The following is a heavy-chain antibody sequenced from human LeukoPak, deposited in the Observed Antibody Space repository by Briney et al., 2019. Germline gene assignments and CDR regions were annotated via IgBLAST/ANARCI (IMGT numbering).Heavy chain of an antibody. CDR1: GYTFTGYY. V-gene: IGHV1-2*02. J-gene: IGHJ4*02. Sequence: ASVKVSCKASGYTFTGYYMHWVRQAPGQGLEWMGWINPNSGGTNYAQKFQGRVTMTRDTSISAAYMELSRLRPDDTAVYYCARGDYYGSGSYYVWGQGTLVTVSS. CDR2: INPNSGGT. CDR3: ARGDYYGSGSYYV. D-gene: IGHD3-10*01.